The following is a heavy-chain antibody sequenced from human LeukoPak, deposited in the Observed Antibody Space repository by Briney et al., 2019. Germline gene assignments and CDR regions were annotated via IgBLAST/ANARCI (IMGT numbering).Heavy chain of an antibody. CDR3: ARRTYYYGSGSYPFDY. CDR1: GYRFIDYW. Sequence: GESLKISCQVIGYRFIDYWIGWVRQVPGKGLEWVAIVYPGDSDSRYSPSFRGQVTISADKSISTAYLQWSRLKASDTGIYYCARRTYYYGSGSYPFDYWGQGTRVTVSA. V-gene: IGHV5-51*01. J-gene: IGHJ4*02. CDR2: VYPGDSDS. D-gene: IGHD3-10*01.